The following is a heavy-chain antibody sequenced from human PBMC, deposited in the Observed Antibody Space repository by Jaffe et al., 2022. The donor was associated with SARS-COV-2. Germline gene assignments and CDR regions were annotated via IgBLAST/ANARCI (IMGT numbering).Heavy chain of an antibody. CDR3: ARGYSGYYYGMDV. Sequence: QVQLQESGPGLVKPSETLSLTCTVSGGSISSYYWSWIRQPPGKGLEWIGYIYYSGSTNYNPSLKSRVTISVDTSKNQFSLKLSSVTAADTAVYYCARGYSGYYYGMDVWGQGTTVTVSS. CDR1: GGSISSYY. D-gene: IGHD5-12*01. V-gene: IGHV4-59*01. CDR2: IYYSGST. J-gene: IGHJ6*02.